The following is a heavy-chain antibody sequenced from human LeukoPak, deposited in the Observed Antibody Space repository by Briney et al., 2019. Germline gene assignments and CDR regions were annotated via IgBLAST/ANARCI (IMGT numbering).Heavy chain of an antibody. Sequence: SQTLSLTCTVSGGSISSGDYYWSWLRQPPGKGLEWIGYIYSSGTTYYSPSLKSRVTMSVDTSKNQFSLTLSSVTAADTAVFYCARLIVVVTAIDYWGQGILVTVSS. CDR1: GGSISSGDYY. J-gene: IGHJ4*02. CDR3: ARLIVVVTAIDY. CDR2: IYSSGTT. D-gene: IGHD2-21*02. V-gene: IGHV4-30-4*01.